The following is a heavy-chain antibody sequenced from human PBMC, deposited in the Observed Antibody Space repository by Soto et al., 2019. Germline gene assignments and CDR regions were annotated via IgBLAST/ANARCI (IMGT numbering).Heavy chain of an antibody. D-gene: IGHD6-25*01. CDR3: ARRKERSGPYYLDL. CDR1: GFTFITYY. J-gene: IGHJ4*02. V-gene: IGHV1-8*01. Sequence: ASVEVHCKASGFTFITYYFSWVRQAAGQGLEWMGWMNPNNGNAGFAQKFRVRINMTRNTSISTAYLELSSLRSDDSAVYFCARRKERSGPYYLDLWGQGTQVTV. CDR2: MNPNNGNA.